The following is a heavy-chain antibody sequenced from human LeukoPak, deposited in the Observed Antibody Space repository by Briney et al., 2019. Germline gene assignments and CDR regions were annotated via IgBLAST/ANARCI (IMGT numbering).Heavy chain of an antibody. CDR1: GFTFSTYW. J-gene: IGHJ4*02. Sequence: GGSLRLSCAASGFTFSTYWMSWVRQAPGKGLEWVANIKEDVSEKYYVESVKGRFTIARDNAKNSLYLQMNSLRAEDTAVYYCARDRASYYYGSGSYYNGQYFDYWGQGTLVTVSS. CDR3: ARDRASYYYGSGSYYNGQYFDY. V-gene: IGHV3-7*01. CDR2: IKEDVSEK. D-gene: IGHD3-10*01.